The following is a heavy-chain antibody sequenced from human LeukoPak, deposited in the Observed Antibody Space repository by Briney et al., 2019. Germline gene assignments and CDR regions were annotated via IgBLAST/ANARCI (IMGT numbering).Heavy chain of an antibody. CDR3: ARETVPGGFSYGSLDY. D-gene: IGHD5-18*01. V-gene: IGHV3-48*02. Sequence: GGSLRLSCAVSGFTFRSYSMNWVRQAPGKGLEWVSYISNSGSNIYYADSVKGRFTISRDNAKSSLDLQMNSLRDEDTAVYYCARETVPGGFSYGSLDYWGQGTLVTVSS. CDR1: GFTFRSYS. J-gene: IGHJ4*02. CDR2: ISNSGSNI.